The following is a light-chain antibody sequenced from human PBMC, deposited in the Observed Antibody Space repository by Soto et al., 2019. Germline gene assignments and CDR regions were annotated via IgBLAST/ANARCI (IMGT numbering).Light chain of an antibody. Sequence: QSVLTQPPSASGSPGQSVTISCTGTSSDVGLYDYVSWYQQHPGKVPKLLIYEVTQRPSGVPDRFSGSKSGNTASLTVSGLQDEDEADYSRSSYGGNSNYVFGTGTKVTV. J-gene: IGLJ1*01. CDR3: SSYGGNSNYV. CDR2: EVT. V-gene: IGLV2-8*01. CDR1: SSDVGLYDY.